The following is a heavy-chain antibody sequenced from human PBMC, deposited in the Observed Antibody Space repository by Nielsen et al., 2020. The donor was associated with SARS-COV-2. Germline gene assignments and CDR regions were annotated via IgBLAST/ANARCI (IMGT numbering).Heavy chain of an antibody. D-gene: IGHD2-2*01. CDR3: ARVAIVVVPAGWFDP. CDR2: IYHSGST. V-gene: IGHV4-4*02. CDR1: GGSISSSNW. Sequence: SETLSLTGAVSGGSISSSNWWSWVRQPPGKGLEWIGEIYHSGSTNYNPSLKSRVTISVDKSKNQFSLKLSSVTAADTAVYYCARVAIVVVPAGWFDPWGQGTLVTVSS. J-gene: IGHJ5*02.